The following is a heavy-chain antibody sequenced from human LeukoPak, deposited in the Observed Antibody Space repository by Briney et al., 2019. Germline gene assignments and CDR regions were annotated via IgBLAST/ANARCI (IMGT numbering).Heavy chain of an antibody. CDR3: TRLGYGDESGY. Sequence: GGPLRLSCTASGFTFGDYAMSWVRQAPGKGLEWVGSIRSKAYGGTTEYAASVKGRFTISRDDSKSIAYLQMNSLKTEDTAVYYCTRLGYGDESGYWGQGTLVAVSS. J-gene: IGHJ4*02. CDR2: IRSKAYGGTT. V-gene: IGHV3-49*04. D-gene: IGHD4-17*01. CDR1: GFTFGDYA.